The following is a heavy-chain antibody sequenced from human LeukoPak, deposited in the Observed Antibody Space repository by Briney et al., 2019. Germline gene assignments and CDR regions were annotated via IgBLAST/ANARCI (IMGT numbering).Heavy chain of an antibody. D-gene: IGHD3-3*01. J-gene: IGHJ4*02. Sequence: ASVKVSCKVSGYTLTELSMHWVRQAPGKGLEWMGWINPNSGGTNYAQKFQGRVTMTRDTSISTAYMELSRLRSDDTAVYYCARAKLRFLDSDYWGQGTLVTVSS. V-gene: IGHV1-2*02. CDR3: ARAKLRFLDSDY. CDR2: INPNSGGT. CDR1: GYTLTELS.